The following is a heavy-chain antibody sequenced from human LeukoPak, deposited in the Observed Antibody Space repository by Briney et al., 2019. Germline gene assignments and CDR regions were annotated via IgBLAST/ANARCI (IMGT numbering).Heavy chain of an antibody. Sequence: GGSLRLSRAVSGLTFNIYAMSWVRQAPGKGLEWVSTISGGGGGTYYADSVKGRFTISRDNSKSTLYLQMNSLRAEDTAIYYCARWALGGVPGGYWGQGTLVTVSS. CDR3: ARWALGGVPGGY. D-gene: IGHD3-16*01. J-gene: IGHJ4*02. CDR2: ISGGGGGT. V-gene: IGHV3-23*01. CDR1: GLTFNIYA.